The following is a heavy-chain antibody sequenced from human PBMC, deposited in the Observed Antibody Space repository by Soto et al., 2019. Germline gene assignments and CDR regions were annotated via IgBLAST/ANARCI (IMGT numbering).Heavy chain of an antibody. CDR2: MFYSGNT. J-gene: IGHJ4*02. D-gene: IGHD3-22*01. Sequence: SETLSLTCTVSGDSISSSTYYWGWIRQPPGKGLEWIGSMFYSGNTYYNPSLKSRVTMSIDTSKNQFSLKLNSVTAADTAVYYCVSPEGYYDSSGYTLDYWGQGTLVTVS. CDR1: GDSISSSTYY. V-gene: IGHV4-39*01. CDR3: VSPEGYYDSSGYTLDY.